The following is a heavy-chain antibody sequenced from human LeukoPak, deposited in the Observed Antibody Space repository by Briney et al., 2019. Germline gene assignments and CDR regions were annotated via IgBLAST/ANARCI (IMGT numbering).Heavy chain of an antibody. CDR2: IHPSGIT. CDR1: DSSIRSTSYY. D-gene: IGHD2-2*01. V-gene: IGHV4-39*02. CDR3: SRGRDQSKTGDY. J-gene: IGHJ4*02. Sequence: SETLCFTGTVPDSSIRSTSYYWSWIRQPPGKGLEWIGEIHPSGITSFNPSLKSRASISADTSKNQFSLKLTSVTAADTALYYCSRGRDQSKTGDYWGQGTLVTVSS.